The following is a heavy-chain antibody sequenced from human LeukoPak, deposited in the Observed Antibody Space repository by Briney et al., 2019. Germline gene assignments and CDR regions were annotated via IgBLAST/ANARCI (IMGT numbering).Heavy chain of an antibody. J-gene: IGHJ4*02. Sequence: PSETLSLTCTVSGYSISSGYYWGWIRQPPGKGLEWIGSIYHSGSTYYNPSLKSRVTISVDTSKNQFSLKLSSVTAADTAVYYCARYTEGSFDYWGQGTLVTVSS. V-gene: IGHV4-38-2*02. CDR1: GYSISSGYY. CDR2: IYHSGST. CDR3: ARYTEGSFDY.